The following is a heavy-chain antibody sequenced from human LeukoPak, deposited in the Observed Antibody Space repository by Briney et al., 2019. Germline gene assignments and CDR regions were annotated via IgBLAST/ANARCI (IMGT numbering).Heavy chain of an antibody. CDR3: ASGYYYDSSGYYDGDAFDI. CDR1: GYTFTSYD. CDR2: INPNSGNT. D-gene: IGHD3-22*01. Sequence: ASVKVSCKASGYTFTSYDINWVRQATGQGLEWVGWINPNSGNTGYALKFQGRVTMTRNTSISTAYMELSSLRSEDTAVYYCASGYYYDSSGYYDGDAFDIWGQGTMVTVSS. V-gene: IGHV1-8*01. J-gene: IGHJ3*02.